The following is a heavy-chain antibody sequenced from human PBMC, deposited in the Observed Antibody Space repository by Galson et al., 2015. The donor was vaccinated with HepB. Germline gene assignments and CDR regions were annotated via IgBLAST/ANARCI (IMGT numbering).Heavy chain of an antibody. CDR1: GFTFGDYA. D-gene: IGHD2-21*02. Sequence: SLRLSCAASGFTFGDYAMSWFRQAPGKGLEWVGFIRSKAYGGTTEYAASAKGRFTISRDDSKSIAYLQMNSLKTEDTAVYYCTRAGQYCGGDCYFEVDYWGQGTLVTVSS. J-gene: IGHJ4*02. CDR3: TRAGQYCGGDCYFEVDY. CDR2: IRSKAYGGTT. V-gene: IGHV3-49*03.